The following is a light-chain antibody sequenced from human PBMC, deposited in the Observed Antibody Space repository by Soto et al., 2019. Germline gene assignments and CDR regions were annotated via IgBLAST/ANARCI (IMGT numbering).Light chain of an antibody. CDR2: AAS. J-gene: IGKJ4*01. CDR1: QGISSW. Sequence: DIQMTQSPSSVSASVVDRVTITCRASQGISSWLAWYQQKLGKAPELLMFAASSLQSGVPSRFSGSGSGTEFILTISSVQPEDSATYFCQQTNSFPLTFGGGTKVDI. CDR3: QQTNSFPLT. V-gene: IGKV1D-12*01.